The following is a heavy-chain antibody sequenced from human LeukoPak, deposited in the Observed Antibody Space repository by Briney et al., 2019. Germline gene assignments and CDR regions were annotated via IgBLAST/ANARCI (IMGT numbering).Heavy chain of an antibody. CDR1: GGSISSGGYY. CDR3: AREHCSSTSCYRGGYYYMDV. Sequence: PSETLSLTCTVSGGSISSGGYYWSWIRQPPGKGLEWIGYIYHSGSTYYNPSLKSRVTISVDRSKNQFSLKLSSVTAADTAVYYCAREHCSSTSCYRGGYYYMDVWGKGTTVTVSS. J-gene: IGHJ6*03. D-gene: IGHD2-2*01. V-gene: IGHV4-30-2*01. CDR2: IYHSGST.